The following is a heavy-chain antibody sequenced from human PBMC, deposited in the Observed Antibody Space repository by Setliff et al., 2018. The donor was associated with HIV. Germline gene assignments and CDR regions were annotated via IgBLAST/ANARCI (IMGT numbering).Heavy chain of an antibody. CDR3: ARLMKTYYYDTSGYYAPWGNFDH. CDR2: IFSDDEK. J-gene: IGHJ4*02. Sequence: TETLTLTCTVSGFSLSNTRMGVSWIRQPPGKALEWLTHIFSDDEKSYSTSLKSRLTISKDTSKSQVVLTMTNLDPVDTATYYCARLMKTYYYDTSGYYAPWGNFDHWGQGTLVTVSS. V-gene: IGHV2-26*01. CDR1: GFSLSNTRMG. D-gene: IGHD3-22*01.